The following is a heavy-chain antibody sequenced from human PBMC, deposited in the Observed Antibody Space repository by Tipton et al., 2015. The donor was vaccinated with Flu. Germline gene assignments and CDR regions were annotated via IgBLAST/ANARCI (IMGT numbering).Heavy chain of an antibody. V-gene: IGHV4-59*01. CDR1: GASFSGYY. J-gene: IGHJ3*01. D-gene: IGHD3-10*01. CDR3: ARVPFGSGTYYKTDPFDV. Sequence: TLSLTCDVYGASFSGYYWSWIRQPPGKGLEWIGYIYYSGSTTCNPSLKSRVTISLDRSKKQFSLKLNSMTAADTAVYYCARVPFGSGTYYKTDPFDVWGQGTMVTVSS. CDR2: IYYSGST.